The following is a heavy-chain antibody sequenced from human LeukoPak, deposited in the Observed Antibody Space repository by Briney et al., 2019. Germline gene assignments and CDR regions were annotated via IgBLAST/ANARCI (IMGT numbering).Heavy chain of an antibody. J-gene: IGHJ3*02. CDR3: ARNYDSSGYYSKDAFDI. Sequence: SETLSLTCSVSGGSISSYYWSRIRQPPGKGLEWIGYISYSGSINYNPSLKSRVTISVDTSKNQFSLKLSSVTAADTAVYYCARNYDSSGYYSKDAFDIWGQGTMVTVSS. CDR1: GGSISSYY. CDR2: ISYSGSI. D-gene: IGHD3-22*01. V-gene: IGHV4-59*08.